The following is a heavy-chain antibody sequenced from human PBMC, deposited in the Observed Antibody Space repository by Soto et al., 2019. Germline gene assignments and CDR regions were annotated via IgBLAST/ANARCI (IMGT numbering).Heavy chain of an antibody. J-gene: IGHJ3*02. CDR2: VYISGST. V-gene: IGHV4-4*07. Sequence: QVQLQESGPGLVKPSETLSLTCTVSGGSIRTYYGNWIRQSAGKGLEWIGRVYISGSTNYHPYLKRRVAMSVDTSNNQFSMKVTSVTAADTAVYYCARGGRDGFDIWGQGTMVTVSS. CDR1: GGSIRTYY. CDR3: ARGGRDGFDI.